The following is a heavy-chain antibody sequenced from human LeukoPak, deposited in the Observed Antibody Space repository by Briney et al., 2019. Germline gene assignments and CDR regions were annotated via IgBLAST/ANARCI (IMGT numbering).Heavy chain of an antibody. V-gene: IGHV4-39*01. Sequence: NPSETLSLTCTVSGGSISSSSYYWGWIRQPPGKGLEWIGSIYYSGSTYYNPSLKSRVTISVDTSKNQFSLKLSSVTAADTAVYYCARQGVSSYQYYFDYWGQGTLVTVSS. CDR1: GGSISSSSYY. CDR2: IYYSGST. J-gene: IGHJ4*02. CDR3: ARQGVSSYQYYFDY. D-gene: IGHD3-22*01.